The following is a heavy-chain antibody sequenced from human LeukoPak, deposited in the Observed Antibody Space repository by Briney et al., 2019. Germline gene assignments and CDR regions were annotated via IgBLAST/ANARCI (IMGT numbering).Heavy chain of an antibody. CDR3: ARGRYSGSYFDY. CDR1: GGSFSGFY. V-gene: IGHV4-34*01. CDR2: INHSGST. J-gene: IGHJ4*02. D-gene: IGHD1-26*01. Sequence: SETLSLTCAVYGGSFSGFYWSWIRQPPGKGLEWIGEINHSGSTNYNPSLKSRVTISVDTSKNQFSLKLSSVTAADTAVYYCARGRYSGSYFDYWGQGTLVTVSS.